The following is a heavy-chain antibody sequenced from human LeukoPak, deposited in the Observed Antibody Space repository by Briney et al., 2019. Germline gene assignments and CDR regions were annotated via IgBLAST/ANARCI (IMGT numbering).Heavy chain of an antibody. V-gene: IGHV3-23*01. Sequence: PGASLRPSCAASGFTFSNYAMSWARQAPGKGLEWVSAILGRVGNTYYAHSVKGRSTASRDTSSRTLYMQMKSLRATDTALYYCAKWGDYDVLTGYYVPDYWGQGTRVTVSS. CDR2: ILGRVGNT. D-gene: IGHD3-9*01. CDR3: AKWGDYDVLTGYYVPDY. CDR1: GFTFSNYA. J-gene: IGHJ4*02.